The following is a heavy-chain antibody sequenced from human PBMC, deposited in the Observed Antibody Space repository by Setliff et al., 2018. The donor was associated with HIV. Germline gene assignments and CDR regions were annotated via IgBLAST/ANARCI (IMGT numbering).Heavy chain of an antibody. CDR2: MFSSGSA. CDR3: ARDGYSSSWYVISGSFDY. V-gene: IGHV4-59*11. Sequence: PSETLSLTCSVSGGSISGHYWGWVRQPPGKGLEWIGYMFSSGSAQYNSSLQSRVSMSADTSKNQFSLRLTSVTVADTAVYYCARDGYSSSWYVISGSFDYWGQGILVTVSS. CDR1: GGSISGHY. D-gene: IGHD6-13*01. J-gene: IGHJ4*02.